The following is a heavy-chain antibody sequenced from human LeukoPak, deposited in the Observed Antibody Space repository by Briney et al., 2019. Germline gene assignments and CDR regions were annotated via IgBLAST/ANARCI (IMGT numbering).Heavy chain of an antibody. CDR2: ISGSGGSA. Sequence: GGSLRLSCAASGFTFSSYAMSWVRQAPGKGLEWVSAISGSGGSAYYADSVKGRFTISRDNSKNTLYLQMNSLRAEDTAVYYCANCPEVTSPFDYWGQGTLVTVSS. D-gene: IGHD4-17*01. J-gene: IGHJ4*02. CDR1: GFTFSSYA. CDR3: ANCPEVTSPFDY. V-gene: IGHV3-23*01.